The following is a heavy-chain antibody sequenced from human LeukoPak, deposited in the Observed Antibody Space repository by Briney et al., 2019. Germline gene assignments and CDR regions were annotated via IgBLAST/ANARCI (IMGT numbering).Heavy chain of an antibody. J-gene: IGHJ4*02. Sequence: GGSLRLSCAASGFTFSNYAMHWVRQDPGKGLEWVAILSYDGRNKYYADSVKGRFTISRDNSKNALYLQMNSLRAEDTAVYYCVRDRSSYDYVWGSFRYYFDYWGQGTLVTVSS. V-gene: IGHV3-30-3*01. CDR3: VRDRSSYDYVWGSFRYYFDY. CDR1: GFTFSNYA. D-gene: IGHD3-16*02. CDR2: LSYDGRNK.